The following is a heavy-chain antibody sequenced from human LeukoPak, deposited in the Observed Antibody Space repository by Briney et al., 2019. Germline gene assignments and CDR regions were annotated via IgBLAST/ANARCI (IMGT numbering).Heavy chain of an antibody. J-gene: IGHJ4*02. CDR2: IYYTGST. D-gene: IGHD4-17*01. Sequence: PSETLSLTCSVSGGSVSSSNHCWGWIRQPPGKGLEWIASIYYTGSTNNNPSLKNRVTMSVDTSKNQFSLRVNSVTAADTAVYYCVRHPVGKNYGDFEYWGQGTLVTVSS. CDR3: VRHPVGKNYGDFEY. CDR1: GGSVSSSNHC. V-gene: IGHV4-39*01.